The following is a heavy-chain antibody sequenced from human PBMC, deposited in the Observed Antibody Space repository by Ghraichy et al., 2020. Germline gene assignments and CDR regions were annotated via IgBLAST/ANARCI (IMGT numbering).Heavy chain of an antibody. CDR1: GFTFSIYG. CDR2: IWYEGSNK. CDR3: ARADYYGSGTYWDF. Sequence: GGSLRLSCAASGFTFSIYGMHWVRQAPGKGLEWVAVIWYEGSNKYYADSGKGRFTISRDDSKNTLFLQMNSPRAEDTAVYYWARADYYGSGTYWDFWGQGTLVTVSS. D-gene: IGHD3-10*01. J-gene: IGHJ4*02. V-gene: IGHV3-33*01.